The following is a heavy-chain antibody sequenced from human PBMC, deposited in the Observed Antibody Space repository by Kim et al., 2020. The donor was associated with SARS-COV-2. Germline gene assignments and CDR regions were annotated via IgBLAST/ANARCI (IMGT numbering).Heavy chain of an antibody. CDR3: AREGEGSGSYIGLRRDYGMDV. Sequence: SETLSLTCTVSGGSISSYYWSWIRQPPGKGLEWIGYIYYSGSTNYNPSLKSRVTISVDTSKNQFSLKLSSVTAADTAVYYCAREGEGSGSYIGLRRDYGMDVWGQGTTVTVSS. CDR1: GGSISSYY. CDR2: IYYSGST. J-gene: IGHJ6*02. D-gene: IGHD3-10*01. V-gene: IGHV4-59*01.